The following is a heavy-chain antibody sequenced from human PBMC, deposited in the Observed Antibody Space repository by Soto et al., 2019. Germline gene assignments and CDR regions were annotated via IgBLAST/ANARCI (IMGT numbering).Heavy chain of an antibody. CDR2: INPNSGGT. V-gene: IGHV1-2*04. D-gene: IGHD2-21*02. CDR3: ARETGCGGDCSYFDY. Sequence: ASVKVSCKASGYTFTGYYMHWVRQAPGQGLEWMGWINPNSGGTNYAQKFQGWVTMTRDTSISTDYMELSRLRSDDTAVYYCARETGCGGDCSYFDYWGQGTLVTVSS. J-gene: IGHJ4*02. CDR1: GYTFTGYY.